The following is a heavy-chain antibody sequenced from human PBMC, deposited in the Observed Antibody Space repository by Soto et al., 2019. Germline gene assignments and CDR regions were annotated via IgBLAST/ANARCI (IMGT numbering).Heavy chain of an antibody. V-gene: IGHV4-59*01. CDR2: IYYSGST. CDR1: GGSISSYY. Sequence: NPSETLSLTCTVSGGSISSYYWSWIRQPPGKGLEWIGYIYYSGSTNYNPSLKSRVTISVDTSKNQFSLKLSSVTAADTAVYYCARGGGYDSFDYWGQGVLVTVS. D-gene: IGHD5-12*01. CDR3: ARGGGYDSFDY. J-gene: IGHJ4*02.